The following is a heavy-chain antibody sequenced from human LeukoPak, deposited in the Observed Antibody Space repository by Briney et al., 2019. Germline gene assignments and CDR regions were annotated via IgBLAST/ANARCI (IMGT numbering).Heavy chain of an antibody. J-gene: IGHJ4*02. CDR2: IYYTGSM. CDR1: GGSIRSSSHY. D-gene: IGHD3-10*01. V-gene: IGHV4-39*01. CDR3: TRLSTLLRGVMTLDY. Sequence: SETLSLTCTVSGGSIRSSSHYWGWIRQPPGKGLEWIGTIYYTGSMYYNPSLKSRVTMPVDTSKNQFSLKLTSVTAADTAVYYCTRLSTLLRGVMTLDYWGQGTLVTVSS.